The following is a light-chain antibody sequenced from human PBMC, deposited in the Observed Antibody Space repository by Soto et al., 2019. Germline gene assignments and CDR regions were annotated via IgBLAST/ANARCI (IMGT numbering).Light chain of an antibody. V-gene: IGKV1-33*01. J-gene: IGKJ5*01. CDR2: DAS. CDR3: QYYKDLPT. CDR1: HNISKY. Sequence: DIQMSQSPSSLSASVGDRVTITYRASHNISKYLNWYQQNPGRAAKLLIYDASNFDARVPSRCRGSGARTDFTFTISLQQDEDITTYYYQYYKDLPTFGQGTRLEIK.